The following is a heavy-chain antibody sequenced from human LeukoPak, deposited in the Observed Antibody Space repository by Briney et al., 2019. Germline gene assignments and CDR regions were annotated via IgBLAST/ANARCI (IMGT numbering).Heavy chain of an antibody. J-gene: IGHJ6*02. V-gene: IGHV3-9*01. D-gene: IGHD3-22*01. CDR1: GFTLDDYA. CDR2: ITWNSRIV. Sequence: GGSLRLSCAASGFTLDDYAMYWGRQAPGKGLEWVSGITWNSRIVAYADSVKGRFTSSRDNAKNSLYLQMNSLRAEDTALYYCAKALRDSSGFYIYYGMDVWGQGTTVTVAS. CDR3: AKALRDSSGFYIYYGMDV.